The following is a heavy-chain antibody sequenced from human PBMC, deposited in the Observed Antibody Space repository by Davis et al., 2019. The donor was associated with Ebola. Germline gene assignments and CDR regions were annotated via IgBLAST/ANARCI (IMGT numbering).Heavy chain of an antibody. Sequence: PGGSLRLSCAASGFTFTIFNMNWVRQAPGKGLEWVSSISSSSTYIYYADSVKGRFTISRDNAKNSLYLQMNSLRAEDTAVYYCARENNYRSSPWDSWGQGTLVTVSS. V-gene: IGHV3-21*01. D-gene: IGHD2-2*01. CDR3: ARENNYRSSPWDS. CDR2: ISSSSTYI. CDR1: GFTFTIFN. J-gene: IGHJ4*02.